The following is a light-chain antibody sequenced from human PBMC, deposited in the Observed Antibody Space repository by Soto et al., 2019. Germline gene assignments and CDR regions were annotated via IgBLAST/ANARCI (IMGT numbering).Light chain of an antibody. CDR1: QSISSY. CDR3: QQSYSTPPLT. Sequence: DIQMTQSPSSLSASVGDRVTITCRASQSISSYLNWYQQKPGKAPKLLIYATSSLQSGVPSRFSVSGYGTDFTLTISSLQPEDFATYYCQQSYSTPPLTFGGGTKVEIK. V-gene: IGKV1-39*01. CDR2: ATS. J-gene: IGKJ4*01.